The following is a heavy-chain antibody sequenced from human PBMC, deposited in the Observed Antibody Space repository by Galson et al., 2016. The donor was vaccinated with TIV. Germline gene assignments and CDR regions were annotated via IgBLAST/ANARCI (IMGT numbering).Heavy chain of an antibody. CDR2: ISAYNGNT. CDR3: AREYYYYAMDV. Sequence: SVKVSCKASGYTLTSYGINWVRQVPGQGLEWVGWISAYNGNTNYAQMLQGRVTMTTDTSTSTAYMELRSLRSDDTAVYYCAREYYYYAMDVWGQGTTVTVSS. V-gene: IGHV1-18*01. CDR1: GYTLTSYG. J-gene: IGHJ6*02.